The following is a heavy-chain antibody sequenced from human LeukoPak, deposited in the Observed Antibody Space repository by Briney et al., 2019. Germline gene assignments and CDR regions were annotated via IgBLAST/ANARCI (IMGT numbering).Heavy chain of an antibody. CDR2: IKQDGSEK. J-gene: IGHJ4*02. D-gene: IGHD2-15*01. CDR3: ARDPGYCSGGSCYFDY. CDR1: GFTFSSYW. Sequence: GGSLRLSCAASGFTFSSYWMSWVRQAPGKGLEWVANIKQDGSEKYYVDSVKGRFTISSDNAKNSLYLQMNSLRAEDTAVYYCARDPGYCSGGSCYFDYWGQGTLVTVSS. V-gene: IGHV3-7*01.